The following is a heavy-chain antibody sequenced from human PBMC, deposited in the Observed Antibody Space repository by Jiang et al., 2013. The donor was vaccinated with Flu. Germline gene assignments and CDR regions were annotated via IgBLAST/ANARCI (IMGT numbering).Heavy chain of an antibody. CDR1: GYTFTDYG. D-gene: IGHD1-1*01. CDR3: ARVPARRQLDRPYYYYGMDV. Sequence: GAEVKKPGASVKVSCKASGYTFTDYGISWVRQAPGQGLEWMGWINPNSGGTNYAQKFQGRVTMTRDTSISTAYMELSRLRSDDTAVYYCARVPARRQLDRPYYYYGMDVWGQGTTVTVSS. J-gene: IGHJ6*02. CDR2: INPNSGGT. V-gene: IGHV1-2*02.